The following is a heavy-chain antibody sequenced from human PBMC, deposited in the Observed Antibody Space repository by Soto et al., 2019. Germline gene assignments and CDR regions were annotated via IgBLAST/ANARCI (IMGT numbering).Heavy chain of an antibody. D-gene: IGHD3-22*01. CDR2: MNGNSGNT. CDR1: GYSVTSYE. Sequence: GASVKVCCKASGYSVTSYEINWVRQATGQGLEWMGWMNGNSGNTGYAHKFHDRVTMTRNTTANTAYMELNSLISEDTAIYYCARARGYSDSPHEFDSWGQRTQVTVSS. CDR3: ARARGYSDSPHEFDS. V-gene: IGHV1-8*01. J-gene: IGHJ4*02.